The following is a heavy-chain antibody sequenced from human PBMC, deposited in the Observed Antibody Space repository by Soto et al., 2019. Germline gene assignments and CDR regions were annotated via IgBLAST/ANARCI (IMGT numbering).Heavy chain of an antibody. CDR1: GGTFSSYA. D-gene: IGHD4-17*01. CDR3: ARAATVTTYYFDY. Sequence: QVQLVQSGAEVKKPGSSVKVSCKACGGTFSSYAISWVRQAPGQGLEWMEGIIPIFGTANCAQKFQGRVTITEDESTSTAYTELSSLRSEDTAVYYCARAATVTTYYFDYWGHGTLNTVSS. J-gene: IGHJ4*01. CDR2: IIPIFGTA. V-gene: IGHV1-69*01.